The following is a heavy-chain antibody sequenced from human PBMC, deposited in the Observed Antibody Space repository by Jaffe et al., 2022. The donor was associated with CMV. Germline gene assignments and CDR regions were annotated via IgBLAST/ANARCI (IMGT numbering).Heavy chain of an antibody. V-gene: IGHV4-31*03. CDR3: ARDVPGITGTPIGAWFDP. Sequence: QVQLQESGPGLVKPSQTLSLTCTVSGGSISSGGYYWSWIRQHPGKGLEWIGYIYYSGSTYYNPSLKSRVTISVDTSKNQFSLKLSSVTAADTAVYYCARDVPGITGTPIGAWFDPWGQGTLVTVSS. CDR2: IYYSGST. CDR1: GGSISSGGYY. J-gene: IGHJ5*02. D-gene: IGHD1-20*01.